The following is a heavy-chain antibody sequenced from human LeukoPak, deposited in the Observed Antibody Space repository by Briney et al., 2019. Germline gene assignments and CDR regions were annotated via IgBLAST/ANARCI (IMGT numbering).Heavy chain of an antibody. Sequence: GGSLRLSCAASGFTFSKYWMLWVRQAPGKGLESVSRINTVGTVTTYADSVKGRFTVSRDNADNTMFLQMNSVRDEDTAVYYCATKQWLAPPPDSWGQGTPVTVSS. V-gene: IGHV3-74*01. CDR1: GFTFSKYW. CDR2: INTVGTVT. D-gene: IGHD6-19*01. CDR3: ATKQWLAPPPDS. J-gene: IGHJ4*02.